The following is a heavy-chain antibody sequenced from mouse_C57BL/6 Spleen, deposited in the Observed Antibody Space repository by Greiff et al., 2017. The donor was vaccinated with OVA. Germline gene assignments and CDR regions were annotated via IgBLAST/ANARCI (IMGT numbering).Heavy chain of an antibody. J-gene: IGHJ1*03. CDR3: ARWVSWDGTYWYFDV. CDR2: IYPRSGNT. D-gene: IGHD4-1*01. Sequence: QVQLKESGAELARPGASVKLSCKASGYTFTSYGISWVKQRTGQGLEWIGEIYPRSGNTYYNEKFKGKATLTADKSSSTAYMELRSLTSEDSAVYFCARWVSWDGTYWYFDVWGTGTTVTVSS. CDR1: GYTFTSYG. V-gene: IGHV1-81*01.